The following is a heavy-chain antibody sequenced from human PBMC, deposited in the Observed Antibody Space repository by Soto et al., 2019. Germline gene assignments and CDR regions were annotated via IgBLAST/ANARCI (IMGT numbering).Heavy chain of an antibody. CDR2: ISSSGDYI. CDR1: GFTFSSYS. V-gene: IGHV3-21*01. D-gene: IGHD2-2*01. Sequence: EVHLVESGGGLVKPGGSLRLSCAASGFTFSSYSMKWVRQAPGKGLEWVSSISSSGDYIYYADSVKGRFTISRDNAKSSLFLQMNSLRAEDTALYYCARDSDVVVIPAAHHGYAMDVWGQGTTVTVSS. J-gene: IGHJ6*02. CDR3: ARDSDVVVIPAAHHGYAMDV.